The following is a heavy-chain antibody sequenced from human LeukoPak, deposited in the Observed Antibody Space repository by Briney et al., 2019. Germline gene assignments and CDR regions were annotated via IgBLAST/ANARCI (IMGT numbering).Heavy chain of an antibody. Sequence: GGSLRLCCAALGFTFSYYWMSWVRQAPATGLEWVPIIKQDGSEKYYVDSVKDRFTIPRDNANNSLYLQMNIMRAEDTAVYYCESPPWDLVTHNMVVWGKGTTVTVSS. D-gene: IGHD1-26*01. CDR1: GFTFSYYW. CDR3: ESPPWDLVTHNMVV. CDR2: IKQDGSEK. V-gene: IGHV3-7*01. J-gene: IGHJ6*03.